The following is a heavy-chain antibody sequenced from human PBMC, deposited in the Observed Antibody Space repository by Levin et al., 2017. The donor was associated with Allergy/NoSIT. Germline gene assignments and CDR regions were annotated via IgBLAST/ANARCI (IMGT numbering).Heavy chain of an antibody. CDR3: ARETGGAYFDY. Sequence: SETLSLTCAVYGGSFSGYYWSWIRQPPGKGLEWIGEINHSGSTNYNPSLKSRVTISVDTSKNQFSLKLSSVTAADTAVYYCARETGGAYFDYWGQGTLVTVSS. V-gene: IGHV4-34*01. CDR1: GGSFSGYY. J-gene: IGHJ4*02. D-gene: IGHD1-14*01. CDR2: INHSGST.